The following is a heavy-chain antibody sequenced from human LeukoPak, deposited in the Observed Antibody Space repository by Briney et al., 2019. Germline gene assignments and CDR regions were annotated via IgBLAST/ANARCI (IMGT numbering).Heavy chain of an antibody. CDR1: GGSINYYY. D-gene: IGHD3-9*01. CDR2: IYYSGST. Sequence: SETLSLTCTVSGGSINYYYLHWIRQPPGKGLEWIGYIYYSGSTDYNPSLKSRVTISVDTSQNQFSLKLSSVTAADTDFYYCARQSRHYDFLTGYYQYFDYWGQGTLDSVSS. V-gene: IGHV4-59*08. CDR3: ARQSRHYDFLTGYYQYFDY. J-gene: IGHJ4*02.